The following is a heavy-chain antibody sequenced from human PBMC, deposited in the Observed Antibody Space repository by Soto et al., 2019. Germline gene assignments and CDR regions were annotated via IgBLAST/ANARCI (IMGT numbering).Heavy chain of an antibody. D-gene: IGHD3-3*01. CDR1: GFTFSSYG. V-gene: IGHV3-30*18. J-gene: IGHJ4*02. Sequence: GGSLRLSCAASGFTFSSYGMHWVRQAPGKGLEWVAVISYDGSNKYYGDSVKGRFTISRDNSKNTLYLQMNSLRAEDTAVYYCAKEKIHDFWSGYLDYWGQGNLVTVS. CDR3: AKEKIHDFWSGYLDY. CDR2: ISYDGSNK.